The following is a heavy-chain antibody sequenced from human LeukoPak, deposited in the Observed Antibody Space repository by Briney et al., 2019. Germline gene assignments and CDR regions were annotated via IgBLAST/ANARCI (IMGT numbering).Heavy chain of an antibody. CDR1: GYTFTSYD. CDR3: ARGMWQGQLVDY. V-gene: IGHV1-8*01. J-gene: IGHJ4*02. Sequence: GASVQVSCKASGYTFTSYDINWVRQATGQGLEWMGWMNPNSGNTGYAQKFQGRVTMTRNTSISTAYMELSSLRSEDTAVYYCARGMWQGQLVDYWGQGTLVTVSS. D-gene: IGHD6-6*01. CDR2: MNPNSGNT.